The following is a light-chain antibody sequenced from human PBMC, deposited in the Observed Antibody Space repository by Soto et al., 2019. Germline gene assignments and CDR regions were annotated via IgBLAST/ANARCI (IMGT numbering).Light chain of an antibody. J-gene: IGLJ2*01. Sequence: QSVLTQPASVSGSPGQSITISCTGTSSDVGSYNLVSWYQQHPGKAPKLMIYEGSKRPSGVSNRFSGSKSGNTASLTISGLQAEDEADYYCRSYAGSYVVFGGGTKVTVL. CDR3: RSYAGSYVV. CDR1: SSDVGSYNL. V-gene: IGLV2-23*01. CDR2: EGS.